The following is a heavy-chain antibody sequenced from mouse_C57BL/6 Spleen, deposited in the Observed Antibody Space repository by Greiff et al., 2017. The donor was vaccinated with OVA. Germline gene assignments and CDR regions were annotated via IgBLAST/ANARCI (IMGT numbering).Heavy chain of an antibody. Sequence: VQLQQPGAELVLPGASVKLSCKASGYTFTSYWMHWVKQRPGQGLEWIGEIDPSDSYTNYNQKFKGKSTLTVDKSSSTAYMQLSSLTSEDSAGYYCARGVADWYFDVWGTGTTVTVSS. J-gene: IGHJ1*03. CDR2: IDPSDSYT. CDR1: GYTFTSYW. V-gene: IGHV1-69*01. D-gene: IGHD1-1*02. CDR3: ARGVADWYFDV.